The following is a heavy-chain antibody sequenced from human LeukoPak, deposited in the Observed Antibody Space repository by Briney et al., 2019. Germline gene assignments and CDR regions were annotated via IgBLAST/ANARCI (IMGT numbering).Heavy chain of an antibody. D-gene: IGHD6-13*01. V-gene: IGHV4-59*01. CDR3: ARQIAEFDP. CDR1: GGSISSYY. J-gene: IGHJ5*02. CDR2: IYYSGST. Sequence: PSETLSLTCTVSGGSISSYYWSWIRQPPGKGLEWIGYIYYSGSTNYNPSLKSRVTISVDTSKNQLSLKLSSVTAADTAVYYCARQIAEFDPWGQGTLVTVSS.